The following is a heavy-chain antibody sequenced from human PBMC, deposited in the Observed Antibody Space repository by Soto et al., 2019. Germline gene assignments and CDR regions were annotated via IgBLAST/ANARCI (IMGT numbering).Heavy chain of an antibody. Sequence: EASVKVSCKASGYTFTSYYMHWVRQAPGQGLEWMGIINPSGGSTSYAQKFQGRVTMTRDTSTSTVYMELSSLRSEDTAVYYCARDIESIAVGKTVSGRFDPWGQGTLVTVSS. J-gene: IGHJ5*02. CDR2: INPSGGST. CDR3: ARDIESIAVGKTVSGRFDP. D-gene: IGHD6-19*01. V-gene: IGHV1-46*01. CDR1: GYTFTSYY.